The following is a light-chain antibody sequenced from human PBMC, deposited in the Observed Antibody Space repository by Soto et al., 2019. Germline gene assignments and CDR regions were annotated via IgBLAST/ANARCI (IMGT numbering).Light chain of an antibody. J-gene: IGKJ2*01. CDR2: DAS. CDR1: QDISNY. CDR3: QQYDNLPYT. V-gene: IGKV1-33*01. Sequence: DIQMTQSPSSLSASVGDRVTITCQASQDISNYLNWYQQKPGKAPKLLIYDASNLETGVPSRSTGSGSGHDFTFTNSSLQPEDIATYYWQQYDNLPYTFGHGTKLEIK.